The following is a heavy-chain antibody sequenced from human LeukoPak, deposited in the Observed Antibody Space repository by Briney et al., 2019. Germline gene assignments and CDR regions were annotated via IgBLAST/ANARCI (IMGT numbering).Heavy chain of an antibody. CDR2: IYYSGTT. CDR1: GFTFSNYE. J-gene: IGHJ4*02. CDR3: ARIQYYFDSSGYYPYFDY. V-gene: IGHV4-59*04. D-gene: IGHD3-22*01. Sequence: GSLRLSCAASGFTFSNYEMNWVRQPPGMGLEWIGNIYYSGTTYYNPSLKSRVTISVDTSKNQFSLKLSSVTAADTAVYFCARIQYYFDSSGYYPYFDYWGQGTLVTVSS.